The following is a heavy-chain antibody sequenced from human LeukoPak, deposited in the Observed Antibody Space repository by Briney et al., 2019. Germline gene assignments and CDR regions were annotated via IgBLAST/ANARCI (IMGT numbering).Heavy chain of an antibody. CDR1: GGTFSSYA. Sequence: ASVKVSCKASGGTFSSYAISWVRQAPGQGLEWMGRIIPTLGIANYAQKFQGRVTITADKSTSTAYMELSSLRSEDTAVYYCARDSGSYYYDSSGYGSGMDVWGQGTTVTVSS. CDR3: ARDSGSYYYDSSGYGSGMDV. D-gene: IGHD3-22*01. V-gene: IGHV1-69*04. J-gene: IGHJ6*02. CDR2: IIPTLGIA.